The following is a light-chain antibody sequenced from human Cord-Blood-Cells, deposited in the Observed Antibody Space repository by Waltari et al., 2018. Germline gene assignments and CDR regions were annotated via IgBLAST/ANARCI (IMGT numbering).Light chain of an antibody. CDR2: LGS. CDR3: MQALQTPFA. J-gene: IGKJ5*01. CDR1: QSLLHSNGYNY. Sequence: DIVMTQSPLSRPVTPGEPASIPCRSIQSLLHSNGYNYLDWYLQKPGQSPQLLIYLGSNRASGVPDRFSGSGSGTDFTLKISRVEAEDVGVYYCMQALQTPFAFGQGTRLEIK. V-gene: IGKV2-28*01.